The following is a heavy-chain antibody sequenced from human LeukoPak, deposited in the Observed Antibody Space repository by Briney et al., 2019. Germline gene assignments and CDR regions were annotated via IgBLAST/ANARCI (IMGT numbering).Heavy chain of an antibody. CDR1: GFTFSSYG. CDR2: ISYDGSNK. J-gene: IGHJ4*02. V-gene: IGHV3-30*18. D-gene: IGHD2-15*01. CDR3: AKDGGGTLDY. Sequence: GGSLRLSCAASGFTFSSYGMHWVRQAPGKGLEWVAVISYDGSNKYYADSAKGRFTISRDNSKNTLYLQMNSLRAEDTAVYYCAKDGGGTLDYWGQGTLVTVSS.